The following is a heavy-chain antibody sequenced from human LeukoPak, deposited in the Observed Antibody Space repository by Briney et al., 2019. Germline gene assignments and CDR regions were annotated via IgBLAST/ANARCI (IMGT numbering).Heavy chain of an antibody. Sequence: SETLSLTCTVSGGSISFSTYYWGWIRQPPGKGLDWIGSIYYSGNTYYNPSLKSRVTISVDTSKNQFSLKLNSVTAADTAVYYCASHPNYYDSSGYPHFDYWGQGTLVTVSS. D-gene: IGHD3-22*01. CDR1: GGSISFSTYY. CDR2: IYYSGNT. CDR3: ASHPNYYDSSGYPHFDY. J-gene: IGHJ4*02. V-gene: IGHV4-39*07.